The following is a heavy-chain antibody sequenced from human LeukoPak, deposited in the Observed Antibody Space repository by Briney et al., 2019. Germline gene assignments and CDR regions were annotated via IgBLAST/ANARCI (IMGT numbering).Heavy chain of an antibody. J-gene: IGHJ5*02. V-gene: IGHV3-30*18. D-gene: IGHD2-2*01. CDR2: MSFDGSDK. Sequence: GGSLRLSCAASGFTFSTYGMHWVRQAPGKGLEWVAVMSFDGSDKYYADSVKGRFTISRDNSKNTLYLQMNSLRAEDTAVYYCAKADCSTTSCYFDPWGQGTLATVSS. CDR1: GFTFSTYG. CDR3: AKADCSTTSCYFDP.